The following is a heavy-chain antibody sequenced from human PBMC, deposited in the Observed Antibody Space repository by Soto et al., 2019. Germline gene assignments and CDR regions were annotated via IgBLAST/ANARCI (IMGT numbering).Heavy chain of an antibody. V-gene: IGHV4-39*07. J-gene: IGHJ6*02. CDR3: ARDGVISYYYYGMDV. CDR1: GGSISSSSYY. Sequence: PSETLSLTCTVSGGSISSSSYYWGWIRQPPGKGLEWIGSIYHSGSTNYNPSLKSRVTISVDKSKNQFSLKLSSVTAADTAVYYCARDGVISYYYYGMDVWGQGTTVTVSS. CDR2: IYHSGST. D-gene: IGHD3-16*02.